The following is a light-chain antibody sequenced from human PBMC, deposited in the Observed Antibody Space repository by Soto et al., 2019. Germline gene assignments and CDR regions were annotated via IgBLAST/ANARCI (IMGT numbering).Light chain of an antibody. J-gene: IGLJ1*01. CDR1: SSDVGGYNY. V-gene: IGLV2-14*01. Sequence: QSVLTQPASVYGSPGQSITISSTGTSSDVGGYNYVSWYQQQPGKAPKFMIYDVTNRPSGVSNRFSGSKSGNTASLTISGLQAEDEADYYCCSYTTSNTRQIVFGTGTKVTVL. CDR2: DVT. CDR3: CSYTTSNTRQIV.